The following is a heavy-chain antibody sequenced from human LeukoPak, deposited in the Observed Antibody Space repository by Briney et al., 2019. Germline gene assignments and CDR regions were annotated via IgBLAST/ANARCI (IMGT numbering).Heavy chain of an antibody. Sequence: GGSLRLSCAASGFTFSSYAMSWVRQAPGKGLEWVSYISSSGSTIYYADSVKGRFTISRDNAKNSLYLQMNSLRAEDTAVYYCARAPGGIAVYYFDYWGQGTLVTVSS. CDR1: GFTFSSYA. CDR2: ISSSGSTI. V-gene: IGHV3-11*01. D-gene: IGHD6-19*01. CDR3: ARAPGGIAVYYFDY. J-gene: IGHJ4*02.